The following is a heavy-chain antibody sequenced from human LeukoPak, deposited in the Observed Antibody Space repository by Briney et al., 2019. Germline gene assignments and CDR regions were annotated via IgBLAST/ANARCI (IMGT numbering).Heavy chain of an antibody. J-gene: IGHJ4*02. CDR1: GFTFSSYW. CDR3: ARDGSSHWELDY. D-gene: IGHD2-15*01. V-gene: IGHV3-7*01. CDR2: INHNENVN. Sequence: GGSLRLSCAASGFTFSSYWMNWARQAPGKGLEWVASINHNENVNYYVDSVKGRFTISRDNSKNTLYLQVDSLRAEDTAVYYCARDGSSHWELDYWGQGTLVTVSS.